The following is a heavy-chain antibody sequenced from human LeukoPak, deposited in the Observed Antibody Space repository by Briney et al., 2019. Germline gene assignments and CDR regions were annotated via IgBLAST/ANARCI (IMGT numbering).Heavy chain of an antibody. CDR2: ISSSSSYI. J-gene: IGHJ4*02. D-gene: IGHD3-22*01. CDR3: ARAYDSSGYLHY. V-gene: IGHV3-21*01. CDR1: GFTFSSYS. Sequence: GGSLRLSCAASGFTFSSYSMNWVRQAPGKGLEWVSSISSSSSYIYYADSVKGRFTISRDNAKNSLYLQMNSLRAEDTAVYYCARAYDSSGYLHYWGQGTLVTVSS.